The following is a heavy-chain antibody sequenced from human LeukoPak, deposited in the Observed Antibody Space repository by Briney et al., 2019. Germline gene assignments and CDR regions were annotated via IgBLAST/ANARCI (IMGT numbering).Heavy chain of an antibody. Sequence: GASVKVSCKASGYTFTNYGITWVRQAPGQGLEWMGRISAYNGDTNYAQKLQGRVTITTDTSTNTAYMELRSLGSDDTAVYYCARDVAFYGSRWHNWFDPWGQGTLVTVSS. J-gene: IGHJ5*02. D-gene: IGHD6-13*01. CDR1: GYTFTNYG. V-gene: IGHV1-18*01. CDR2: ISAYNGDT. CDR3: ARDVAFYGSRWHNWFDP.